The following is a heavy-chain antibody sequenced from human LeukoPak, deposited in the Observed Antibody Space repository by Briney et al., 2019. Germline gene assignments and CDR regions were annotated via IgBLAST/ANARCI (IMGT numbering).Heavy chain of an antibody. V-gene: IGHV3-23*01. CDR2: VSGGGGNT. CDR1: GFTFSSYD. CDR3: ARDLGQYYDTSDNWFDP. Sequence: GGSLRLSCAASGFTFSSYDMSWVRQAPGKGLEWVSTVSGGGGNTYYADSVRGRFTISRDNAKNTLNLQMNSLRAEDTAVYYCARDLGQYYDTSDNWFDPWGQGTLVTVSS. J-gene: IGHJ5*02. D-gene: IGHD3-22*01.